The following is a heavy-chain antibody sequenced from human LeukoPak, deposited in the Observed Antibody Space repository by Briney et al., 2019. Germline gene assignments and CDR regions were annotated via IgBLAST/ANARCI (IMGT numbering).Heavy chain of an antibody. CDR1: GFNFSNYA. J-gene: IGHJ4*02. V-gene: IGHV3-23*01. CDR3: AKARAAVVDAAINY. CDR2: VNSNDRP. D-gene: IGHD2-15*01. Sequence: GGSLRLSCAASGFNFSNYAMTWVRQAPGKGLEWVSTVNSNDRPYYADSVKGRFTISRDNSKNTLYLQMNTLRVEDTALYYCAKARAAVVDAAINYWGEGILVTVSP.